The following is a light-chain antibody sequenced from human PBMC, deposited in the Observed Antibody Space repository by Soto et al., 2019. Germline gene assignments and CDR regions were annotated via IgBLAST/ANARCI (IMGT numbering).Light chain of an antibody. V-gene: IGLV2-11*01. CDR3: CSHAGSYTYG. J-gene: IGLJ1*01. CDR1: SSDVGGYNY. Sequence: QSVLTQPRSVSGSPGQSLTISCTGTSSDVGGYNYVSWYQQYPGKVHKLMIYDVTKRPSGVPDRFSGSKSGNTASLTISRLQAEDEADYYCCSHAGSYTYGFGTGTKVTVL. CDR2: DVT.